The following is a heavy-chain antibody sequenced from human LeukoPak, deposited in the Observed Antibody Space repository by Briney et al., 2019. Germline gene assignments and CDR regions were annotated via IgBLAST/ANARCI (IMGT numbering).Heavy chain of an antibody. CDR3: AKDRDSSSWAEYFQY. Sequence: PGGSLRLSCAASGFTFSSYAMSWVRQAPGKGLEWVSAISGSGGSTYYADSVKGRFTISRDNSKNTLYLQMNSLRAEDTAVYYCAKDRDSSSWAEYFQYWGQGTLVTVSS. V-gene: IGHV3-23*01. CDR2: ISGSGGST. J-gene: IGHJ1*01. D-gene: IGHD6-13*01. CDR1: GFTFSSYA.